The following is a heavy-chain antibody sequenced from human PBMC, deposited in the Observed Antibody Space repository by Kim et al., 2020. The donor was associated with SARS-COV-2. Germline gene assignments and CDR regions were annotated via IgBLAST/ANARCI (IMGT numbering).Heavy chain of an antibody. CDR1: GFTFSNYW. J-gene: IGHJ4*02. V-gene: IGHV3-7*05. CDR3: TTGTTY. Sequence: GGSLRLSCAASGFTFSNYWMNWVRQAPGKGLEWVANMNQHGSVKRYVDSVKGRFTISRDNAKNSLYLQMNTLGAEDTALYYCTTGTTYWGQGTRVTVSS. CDR2: MNQHGSVK.